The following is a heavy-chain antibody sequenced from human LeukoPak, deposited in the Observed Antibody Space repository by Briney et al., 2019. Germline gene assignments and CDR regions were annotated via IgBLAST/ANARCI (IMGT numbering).Heavy chain of an antibody. Sequence: GGSLRLSCAASGFTFSSYSMNWVRQAPGKGLEWVSSISSSSSYMYYADSVKGRFTISRDNAKNSLYLQMNSLRAEDTAVYYCARELWFGETGRYFDYWGQGTLVTVSS. V-gene: IGHV3-21*01. CDR3: ARELWFGETGRYFDY. J-gene: IGHJ4*02. CDR2: ISSSSSYM. CDR1: GFTFSSYS. D-gene: IGHD3-10*01.